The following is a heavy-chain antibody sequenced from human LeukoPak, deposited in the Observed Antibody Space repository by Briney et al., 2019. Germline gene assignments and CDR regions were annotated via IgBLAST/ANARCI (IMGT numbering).Heavy chain of an antibody. CDR1: GGSISGYY. Sequence: SETLSLTCTVSGGSISGYYWTWIRQPPGKGLEWIGYIYYTGSTNYSPSLKSRVTISVDTSKNQFSLKLSSVTAADTAVYYCARDRSLDYWGQGTLVTVSS. CDR2: IYYTGST. V-gene: IGHV4-59*01. J-gene: IGHJ4*02. CDR3: ARDRSLDY.